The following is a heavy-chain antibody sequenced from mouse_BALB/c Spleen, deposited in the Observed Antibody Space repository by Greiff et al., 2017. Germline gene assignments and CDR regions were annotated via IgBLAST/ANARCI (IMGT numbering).Heavy chain of an antibody. D-gene: IGHD2-14*01. CDR2: IRLKSNNYAT. V-gene: IGHV6-6*02. J-gene: IGHJ3*01. Sequence: EVKLVESGGGLVQPGGSMKLSCVASGFTFSNYWMNWVRQSPEKGLEWVAEIRLKSNNYATHYAESVKGRFTISRDDSKSSVYLQMNNLRAEDTGIYYCTKDAAEYRYKGAWFAYWGQGTLVTVSA. CDR3: TKDAAEYRYKGAWFAY. CDR1: GFTFSNYW.